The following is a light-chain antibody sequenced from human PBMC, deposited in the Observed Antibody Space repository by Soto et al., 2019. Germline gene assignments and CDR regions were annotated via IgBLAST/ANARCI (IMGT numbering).Light chain of an antibody. CDR3: QQRSNWPLIT. J-gene: IGKJ5*01. Sequence: EIVMTQSPATLSVSPGERATLSCRASQSVSSYLAWYQQKPGQAPRLLIYDASNRATGIPARFSGSGSGTDFTLTISSLEPEDFAVYYCQQRSNWPLITFGQGTRWRL. V-gene: IGKV3-11*01. CDR1: QSVSSY. CDR2: DAS.